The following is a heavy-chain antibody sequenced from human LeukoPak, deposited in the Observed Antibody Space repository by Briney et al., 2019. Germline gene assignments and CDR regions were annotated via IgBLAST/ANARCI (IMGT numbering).Heavy chain of an antibody. D-gene: IGHD3-10*01. CDR3: ARDYASDY. CDR2: ISRSGDTI. Sequence: GRSLRLSCAASGFTFSSYEINWVRQAPGNWLEWVSYISRSGDTIYFADSVKGRFTISRDNAKNSLYLQMSSLRAEDTAAYYCARDYASDYWGQGTLVTVSS. J-gene: IGHJ4*02. V-gene: IGHV3-48*03. CDR1: GFTFSSYE.